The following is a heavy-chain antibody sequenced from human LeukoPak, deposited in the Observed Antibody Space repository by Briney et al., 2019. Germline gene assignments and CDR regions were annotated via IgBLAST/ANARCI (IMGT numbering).Heavy chain of an antibody. V-gene: IGHV3-23*01. CDR2: ISASGGST. J-gene: IGHJ4*02. CDR1: GFTFSSYA. Sequence: PGGSLRLSCAASGFTFSSYAMSWVRQAPGKGLEWVSSISASGGSTYYADSVKGRFTISRDNSKNTLYLQMNSLRAEDTAVYYCAKGPPRIVVVPAAIGGDYWGQGTLVTVSS. D-gene: IGHD2-2*01. CDR3: AKGPPRIVVVPAAIGGDY.